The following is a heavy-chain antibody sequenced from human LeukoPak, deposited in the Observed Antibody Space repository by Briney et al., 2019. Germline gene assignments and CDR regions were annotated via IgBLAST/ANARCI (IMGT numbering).Heavy chain of an antibody. CDR3: SRDGLDYYGSGSYRGFDY. Sequence: GGSLRLSCTASGFTFGDYCMSWVRQAPGKGLEYIGFIRTKDFGGTTEYAASVKGRFTISRDDSKSIAYLQIHSLKSEDTAVYYCSRDGLDYYGSGSYRGFDYWGQGNLVTVSS. CDR2: IRTKDFGGTT. V-gene: IGHV3-49*04. CDR1: GFTFGDYC. D-gene: IGHD3-10*01. J-gene: IGHJ4*02.